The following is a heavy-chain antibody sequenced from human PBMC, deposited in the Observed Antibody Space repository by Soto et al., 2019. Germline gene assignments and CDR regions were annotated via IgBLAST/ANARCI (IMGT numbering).Heavy chain of an antibody. CDR1: GFTFSSYA. D-gene: IGHD3-22*01. V-gene: IGHV3-23*01. CDR3: AKITRVVVVVTKADY. CDR2: ISGSGGST. Sequence: EVQLLESGGGLVQPGGSLRHSCAASGFTFSSYAMSWVRQAPGKGLEWVSAISGSGGSTYYADSVKGRFTISRDNSKNTLYLQMNSLRAEDTAVYYCAKITRVVVVVTKADYWGQGTLVTVSS. J-gene: IGHJ4*02.